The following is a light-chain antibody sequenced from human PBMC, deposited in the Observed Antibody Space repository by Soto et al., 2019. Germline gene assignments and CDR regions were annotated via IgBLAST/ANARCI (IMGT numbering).Light chain of an antibody. CDR3: TSYRSTTTWV. J-gene: IGLJ3*02. CDR2: EVS. CDR1: SSDVGGYNY. Sequence: QSALTQPASVSGSPGQSVTISCTGTSSDVGGYNYVSWYQHHPGKVPKLMIYEVSNRPSGVSNRFSGSKSGNTASLTISGLQLEDEADYYCTSYRSTTTWVFGGGTKVTVL. V-gene: IGLV2-14*01.